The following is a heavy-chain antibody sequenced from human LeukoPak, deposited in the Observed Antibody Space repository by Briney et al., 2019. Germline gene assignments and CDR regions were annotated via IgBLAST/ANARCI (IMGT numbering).Heavy chain of an antibody. J-gene: IGHJ4*02. D-gene: IGHD3-10*01. CDR1: GDSIRSGTYC. CDR2: IYTSGST. CDR3: ARGGGATRIDY. Sequence: PSETLSLTCSVSGDSIRSGTYCWSWIRQPAGKGLEWIGRIYTSGSTSYNPALKSRATISVDTSKNQFSLKLTSVTAADTAVYYCARGGGATRIDYWGQGTLVTVSS. V-gene: IGHV4-61*02.